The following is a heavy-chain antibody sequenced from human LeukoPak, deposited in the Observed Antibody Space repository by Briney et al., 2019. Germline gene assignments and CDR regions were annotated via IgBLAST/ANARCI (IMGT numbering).Heavy chain of an antibody. J-gene: IGHJ4*02. D-gene: IGHD3-3*01. CDR2: THHGGST. V-gene: IGHV4-4*02. CDR1: GDSITSSRW. Sequence: SGTLSLTCVVSGDSITSSRWWNWARQAPGKGLEWIGETHHGGSTNYNPSLKSRVTISVDKSKNQFSLKLGSVTAADTAVYYCARGKQYYDFWSGYLYYFDYWGQGTLVTVSS. CDR3: ARGKQYYDFWSGYLYYFDY.